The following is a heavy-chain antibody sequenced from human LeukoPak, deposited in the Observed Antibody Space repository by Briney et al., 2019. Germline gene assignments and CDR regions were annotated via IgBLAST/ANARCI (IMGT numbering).Heavy chain of an antibody. V-gene: IGHV4-38-2*02. Sequence: AETLSLTCTVAGYSISSGYYWGWIRQPPGKGLEWIGSIYHSGSTYYNPSLKSRVTISVDTSKNQFSLKLSSVTAADTAVYYCATCPYTVTNLFDYWGQGTLVTVSS. J-gene: IGHJ4*02. D-gene: IGHD4-17*01. CDR2: IYHSGST. CDR3: ATCPYTVTNLFDY. CDR1: GYSISSGYY.